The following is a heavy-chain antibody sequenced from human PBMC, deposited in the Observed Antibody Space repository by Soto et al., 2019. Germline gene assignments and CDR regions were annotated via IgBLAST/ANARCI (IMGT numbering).Heavy chain of an antibody. V-gene: IGHV4-59*01. CDR3: ARGYYYDSSGYYYYFDY. CDR1: GGSISSYY. D-gene: IGHD3-22*01. Sequence: SETLSLTCTVSGGSISSYYWSWIRQPPGKGLEWIGYIYYSGSTNYNPSLKSRVTISVDTSKNQFSLKLSSVTAADTAVYYCARGYYYDSSGYYYYFDYWGQGTLVTGLL. CDR2: IYYSGST. J-gene: IGHJ4*02.